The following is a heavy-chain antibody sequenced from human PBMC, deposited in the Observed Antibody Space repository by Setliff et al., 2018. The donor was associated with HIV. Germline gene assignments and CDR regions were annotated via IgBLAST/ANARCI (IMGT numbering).Heavy chain of an antibody. D-gene: IGHD3-22*01. CDR2: INWNGGST. V-gene: IGHV3-20*04. Sequence: GESLKISCAASGFTFDDYGMSWVRQAPGKGLEWVSGINWNGGSTGYADSVKGRFTISRDNAKNSLYLQMNSLRAEDTALYYCARGPLYDSSGYYFDYWGQGTLVTVSS. J-gene: IGHJ4*02. CDR3: ARGPLYDSSGYYFDY. CDR1: GFTFDDYG.